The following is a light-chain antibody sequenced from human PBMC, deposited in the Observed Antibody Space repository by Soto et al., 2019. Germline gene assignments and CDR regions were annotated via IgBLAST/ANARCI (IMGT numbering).Light chain of an antibody. CDR2: GAS. CDR1: QSISSNH. V-gene: IGKV3-20*01. J-gene: IGKJ2*01. Sequence: EIVLTQSPGTLSLSPGERATLSCRASQSISSNHVAWYQRKPGQAPRLLMYGASRRATGIPDRFSGSGSGTDFTLTLSRLAPEDFAVYYCQQYGTSPYTFGQGTKLEIK. CDR3: QQYGTSPYT.